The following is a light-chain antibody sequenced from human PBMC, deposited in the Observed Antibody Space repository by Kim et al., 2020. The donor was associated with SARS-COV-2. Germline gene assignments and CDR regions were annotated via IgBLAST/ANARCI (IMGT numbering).Light chain of an antibody. J-gene: IGLJ7*01. Sequence: QSVLTQPPSASGTPGQRVTISCSVSSSNIGSNNVVWYQQLPGAAPNLLIYSNNQRPSGIPDRFSGSRSGTSASLAISVLQSGEEVDYYCAVRDDSLKQGVFGGGTQLTVL. CDR2: SNN. CDR1: SSNIGSNN. V-gene: IGLV1-44*01. CDR3: AVRDDSLKQGV.